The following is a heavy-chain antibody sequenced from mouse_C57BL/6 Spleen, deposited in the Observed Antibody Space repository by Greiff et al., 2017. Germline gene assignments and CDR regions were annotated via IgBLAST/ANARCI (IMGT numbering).Heavy chain of an antibody. J-gene: IGHJ4*01. CDR3: ARSYDYGDAMDY. CDR2: INPSSGYT. D-gene: IGHD2-4*01. CDR1: GYTFTSYT. Sequence: QVQLQQSGAELARPGASVKMSCKASGYTFTSYTMNWVKQRPGQGLEWIGYINPSSGYTKYNQKFKDKATLTADKSSSTAYMQLSSLTSEDSAVYYCARSYDYGDAMDYWGQGTSVTVSS. V-gene: IGHV1-4*01.